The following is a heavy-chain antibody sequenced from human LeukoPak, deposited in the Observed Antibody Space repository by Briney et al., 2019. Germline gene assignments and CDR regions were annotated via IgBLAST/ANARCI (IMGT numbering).Heavy chain of an antibody. CDR2: IYPGDSDT. CDR1: GYSSTGYW. V-gene: IGHV5-51*01. D-gene: IGHD5-24*01. Sequence: GESLKISCKGSGYSSTGYWIAWVRQMPGKGLELMGIIYPGDSDTRYNPSFQGQVTISADKSITTAYLQWSSLKASDTAMYYCARHGDGYNRPLDYWGQGTLVTVSS. J-gene: IGHJ4*02. CDR3: ARHGDGYNRPLDY.